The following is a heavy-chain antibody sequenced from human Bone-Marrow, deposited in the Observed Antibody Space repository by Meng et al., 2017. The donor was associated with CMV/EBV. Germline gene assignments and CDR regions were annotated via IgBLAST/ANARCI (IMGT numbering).Heavy chain of an antibody. CDR2: ISAYNGNT. CDR3: AREYRQRSLIQLWHYYYYAMDV. D-gene: IGHD1-1*01. CDR1: GYTFTSYG. J-gene: IGHJ6*02. V-gene: IGHV1-18*01. Sequence: ASVKVSCKASGYTFTSYGFSWVRQAPGQGLEWMGWISAYNGNTNYAQKLQGRVTMTTDTSTRTAYMELRSLRSDDTAVYYCAREYRQRSLIQLWHYYYYAMDVWGQGTTVTVSS.